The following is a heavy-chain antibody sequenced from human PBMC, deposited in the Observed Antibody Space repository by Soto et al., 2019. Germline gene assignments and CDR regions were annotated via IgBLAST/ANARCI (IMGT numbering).Heavy chain of an antibody. Sequence: QVQLVESGGGVVQPGRSLSLSCAASGFTFRNYVMHWVRQAPGKGLEWVAVISSDGSNKYYADSVKGRFTISRDNSKNTLYLQMNSLRIEDTAVSYCTKDRATHSTYWGQGTLVTVSS. CDR3: TKDRATHSTY. D-gene: IGHD5-18*01. CDR2: ISSDGSNK. CDR1: GFTFRNYV. V-gene: IGHV3-30*18. J-gene: IGHJ1*01.